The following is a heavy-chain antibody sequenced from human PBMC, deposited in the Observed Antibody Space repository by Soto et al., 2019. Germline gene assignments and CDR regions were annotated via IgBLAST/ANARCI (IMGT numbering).Heavy chain of an antibody. Sequence: TSETLSLTCTGSGGSVSRGSYYVTWIRQPPGKGLEWIGFIYYNGTTVSNPSLKSRVTKSLDSSKNQFSLKLNSVTAADTAVYYCARVYSRSPYYYYGMDVWGQGTTVTVSS. CDR2: IYYNGTT. CDR1: GGSVSRGSYY. J-gene: IGHJ6*02. V-gene: IGHV4-61*01. CDR3: ARVYSRSPYYYYGMDV. D-gene: IGHD6-6*01.